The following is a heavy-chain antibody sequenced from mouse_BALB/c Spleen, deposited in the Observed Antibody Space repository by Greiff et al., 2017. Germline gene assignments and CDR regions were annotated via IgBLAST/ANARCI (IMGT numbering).Heavy chain of an antibody. CDR3: ARDDTTATGWFAY. D-gene: IGHD1-2*01. Sequence: VQGVESGPGLVAPSQSLSITCTVSGFSLTSYGVHWVRQPPGKGLEWLGVIWAGGSTNYNSALMSRLSISKDNSKSQVFLKMNSLQTDDTAMYYCARDDTTATGWFAYWGQGTLVTVSA. V-gene: IGHV2-9*02. CDR2: IWAGGST. J-gene: IGHJ3*01. CDR1: GFSLTSYG.